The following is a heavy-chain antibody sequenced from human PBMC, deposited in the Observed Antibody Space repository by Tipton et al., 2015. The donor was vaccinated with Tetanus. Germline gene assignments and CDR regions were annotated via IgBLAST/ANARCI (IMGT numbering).Heavy chain of an antibody. CDR3: AKEALGVLNL. CDR2: ISGSRLTP. D-gene: IGHD1-14*01. Sequence: SLRLSCAASGFTLSRYTLNWVRQAPGKGLGWVAAISGSRLTPYYADSVKGRFTISRDNSKNTLSLQLNSLRADYTAIYYCAKEALGVLNLWGNGTPVIVSS. J-gene: IGHJ6*04. V-gene: IGHV3-23*01. CDR1: GFTLSRYT.